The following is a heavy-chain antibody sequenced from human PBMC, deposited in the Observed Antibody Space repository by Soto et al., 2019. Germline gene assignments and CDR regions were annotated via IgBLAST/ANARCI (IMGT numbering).Heavy chain of an antibody. CDR2: INHSGST. CDR3: ARGHILRYFDWLQTNDAFDI. Sequence: TLSLTCAVYGGSFSGYYWSWIRQPPGKGLEWIGEINHSGSTNYNPSLKSRVTISVDTSKNQFSLKLSSVTAADTAVYYCARGHILRYFDWLQTNDAFDIWGQGT. D-gene: IGHD3-9*01. CDR1: GGSFSGYY. J-gene: IGHJ3*02. V-gene: IGHV4-34*01.